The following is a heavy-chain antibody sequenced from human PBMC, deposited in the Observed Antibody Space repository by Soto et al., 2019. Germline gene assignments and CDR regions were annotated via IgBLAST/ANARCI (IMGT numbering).Heavy chain of an antibody. D-gene: IGHD3-10*01. V-gene: IGHV4-34*01. CDR1: GGSFSGYY. CDR3: ARSPGELTYYYYYMDV. CDR2: INHSGST. Sequence: SETLSLTCAVYGGSFSGYYWCWIRQPPGKGLEWIGEINHSGSTNYNPSLKSRVTISVDTSKNQFSLKLSSVTAADTAVYYCARSPGELTYYYYYMDVWGRGTTVTVSS. J-gene: IGHJ6*03.